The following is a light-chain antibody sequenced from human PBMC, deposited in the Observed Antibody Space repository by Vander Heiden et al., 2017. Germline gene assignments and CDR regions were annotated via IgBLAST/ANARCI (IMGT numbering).Light chain of an antibody. Sequence: DIQLTQSPSFLSASVGDRVTITCRASQGISSYLAWYQQKPGKAPKLLIYAASTLQSGVPSRFSGSGSGTECTLTISSLQPEDFATYYCQQLKSYPRAFGGGTKVEIK. CDR1: QGISSY. CDR2: AAS. J-gene: IGKJ4*01. CDR3: QQLKSYPRA. V-gene: IGKV1-9*01.